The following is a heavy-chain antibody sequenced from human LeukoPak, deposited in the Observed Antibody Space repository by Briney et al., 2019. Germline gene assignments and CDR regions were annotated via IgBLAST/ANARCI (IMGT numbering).Heavy chain of an antibody. CDR1: GFTFKTHA. CDR2: IDDSGVIR. D-gene: IGHD3-22*01. CDR3: AKRLKRNYYYHYAMDV. V-gene: IGHV3-23*01. J-gene: IGHJ6*02. Sequence: PPGGSLRLSCAASGFTFKTHAMSWVRQAPGKGLEWVSRIDDSGVIRSYADSVKGRFTISRDNSKMTLTLQMNSLRAEDTAVYYCAKRLKRNYYYHYAMDVWGQGTTVTVSS.